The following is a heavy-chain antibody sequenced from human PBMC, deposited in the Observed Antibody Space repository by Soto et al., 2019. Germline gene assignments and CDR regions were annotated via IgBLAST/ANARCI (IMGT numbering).Heavy chain of an antibody. Sequence: SVKVSCKASGFTFTSSAVQWVRQARGQRLEWIGWXVVGSXNTNYAQKLQXXVTITRDXXTSTEYMELSSLRYEDKDVYYCAADSTMIHYTYWGKGTLVTVYS. CDR1: GFTFTSSA. CDR2: XVVGSXNT. V-gene: IGHV1-58*01. D-gene: IGHD3-22*01. CDR3: AADSTMIHYTY. J-gene: IGHJ4*02.